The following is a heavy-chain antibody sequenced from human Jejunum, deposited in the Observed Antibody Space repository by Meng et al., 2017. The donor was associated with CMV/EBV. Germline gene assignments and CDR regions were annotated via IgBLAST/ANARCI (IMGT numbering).Heavy chain of an antibody. CDR2: ISYDGTNK. CDR3: AKEDYSNDFEY. V-gene: IGHV3-30*04. CDR1: GFTLSNYA. Sequence: AASGFTLSNYAVHWVRQAPGKGLEWVTLISYDGTNKYFADSVKGRFTISRDTSKNTQYLQMNSLRVDDTAVYYCAKEDYSNDFEYWGQGALVTVSS. J-gene: IGHJ4*02. D-gene: IGHD4-11*01.